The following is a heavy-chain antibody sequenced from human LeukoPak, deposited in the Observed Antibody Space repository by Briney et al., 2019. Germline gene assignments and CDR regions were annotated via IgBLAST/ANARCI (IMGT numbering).Heavy chain of an antibody. CDR2: ISSSSSYI. CDR3: ATFHGDTMIVGSDIDY. D-gene: IGHD3-22*01. V-gene: IGHV3-21*01. Sequence: GGSLRLSCAASGFTFSSYSMNWVRQAPGKGLEWVSSISSSSSYIYYADSVKGRFTISRDNAKNSLYLQMNSLRAEDTAVYYCATFHGDTMIVGSDIDYWGQGTLVTVSS. J-gene: IGHJ4*02. CDR1: GFTFSSYS.